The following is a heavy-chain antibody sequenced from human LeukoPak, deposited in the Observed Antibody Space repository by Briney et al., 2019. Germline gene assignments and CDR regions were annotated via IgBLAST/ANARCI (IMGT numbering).Heavy chain of an antibody. Sequence: GGSLRLSCAASGFTFSSYAMSWVRQAPGKGLEWVSAINGSGGSTYYADSVKGRFTISRDNSKNTLYLQMNSLRAEDTAVYYCAKLDYDYVWGSYRYTDKNWFDPWGQGTLVTVSS. V-gene: IGHV3-23*01. CDR1: GFTFSSYA. CDR2: INGSGGST. CDR3: AKLDYDYVWGSYRYTDKNWFDP. D-gene: IGHD3-16*02. J-gene: IGHJ5*02.